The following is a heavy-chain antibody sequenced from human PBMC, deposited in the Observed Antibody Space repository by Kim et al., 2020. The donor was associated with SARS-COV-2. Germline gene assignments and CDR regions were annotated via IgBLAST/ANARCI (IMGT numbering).Heavy chain of an antibody. J-gene: IGHJ4*02. V-gene: IGHV1-24*01. CDR2: FDPEDGET. Sequence: ASVKVSCKVSGYTLTELSMHWVRQAPGKGLEWMGGFDPEDGETIYAQKFQGRVTMTEDTSTDTAYMELSSLRSEDTAVYYCATDMLRWELQGFDYWGQGTLVTVSS. D-gene: IGHD1-26*01. CDR3: ATDMLRWELQGFDY. CDR1: GYTLTELS.